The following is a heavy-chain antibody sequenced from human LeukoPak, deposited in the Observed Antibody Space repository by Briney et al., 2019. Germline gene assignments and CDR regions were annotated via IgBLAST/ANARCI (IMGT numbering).Heavy chain of an antibody. CDR3: AREDWGHFDF. J-gene: IGHJ4*02. CDR2: INQDGSDK. D-gene: IGHD7-27*01. Sequence: GGSLRLSWAASGFSVSSDYMTWVRQAPGKGLEWVATINQDGSDKYYLDSVKGRFTISRDNAENSLSLQMNSLRAEDTAVYYCAREDWGHFDFWGQGTLVTVSS. CDR1: GFSVSSDY. V-gene: IGHV3-7*04.